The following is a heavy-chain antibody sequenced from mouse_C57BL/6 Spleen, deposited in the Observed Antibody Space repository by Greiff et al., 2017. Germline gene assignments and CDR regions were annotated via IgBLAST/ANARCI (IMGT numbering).Heavy chain of an antibody. J-gene: IGHJ2*01. CDR3: ARTTMGFYFDY. CDR2: INPSNGGT. V-gene: IGHV1-53*01. D-gene: IGHD1-1*02. Sequence: QVQLQQPGPELVKPGASVKLSCKASGYTFTSYWMNWVKQRPGQGLEWIGNINPSNGGTNYNEKFKSKATLTVDKSSSTAYMQLSSLTSDDSAVYYCARTTMGFYFDYWGQGTTLTVSS. CDR1: GYTFTSYW.